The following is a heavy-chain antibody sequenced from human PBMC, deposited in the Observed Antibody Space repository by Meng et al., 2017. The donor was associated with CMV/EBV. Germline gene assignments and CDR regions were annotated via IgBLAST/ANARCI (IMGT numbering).Heavy chain of an antibody. D-gene: IGHD1-26*01. CDR3: ARGDSGSYRYYGMDV. V-gene: IGHV1-2*02. CDR1: GYTFTGYY. CDR2: INPNSGGT. J-gene: IGHJ6*02. Sequence: SVNVSCKASGYTFTGYYMHWVRQAPGQGLEWTGWINPNSGGTNYAQKFQGRVTMTRDTSISTAYMELSRLRSDDTAVYYCARGDSGSYRYYGMDVWGQGTTVTVSS.